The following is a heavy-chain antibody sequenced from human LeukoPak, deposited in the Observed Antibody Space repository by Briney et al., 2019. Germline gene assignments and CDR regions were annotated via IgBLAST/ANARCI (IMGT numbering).Heavy chain of an antibody. J-gene: IGHJ4*02. CDR2: IYTSGST. D-gene: IGHD2-15*01. Sequence: SETLSLTCTVSGGSISSGSYYWSWIRQPAGKGLEWIGRIYTSGSTNYNPSLKSRVTISVDTSKNQFSLKLSSVTAADTAVYYCARDRRGCSGGSCYPPNFDYWGQGTLVTVSS. V-gene: IGHV4-61*02. CDR1: GGSISSGSYY. CDR3: ARDRRGCSGGSCYPPNFDY.